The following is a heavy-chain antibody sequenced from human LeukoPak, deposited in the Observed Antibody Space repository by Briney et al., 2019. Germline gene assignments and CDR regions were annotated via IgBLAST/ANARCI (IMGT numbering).Heavy chain of an antibody. CDR1: GFTFSGYW. Sequence: PGGSLRLSCAASGFTFSGYWMHWVRQAPGKGLVWVSRINSHADYAEYADSVKGRFTISRDNAKNSLYLQMNSLRAEDTAVYYCASSGRTLRYFDWLLGGSWFDPWGQGTLVTVSS. V-gene: IGHV3-74*03. CDR3: ASSGRTLRYFDWLLGGSWFDP. D-gene: IGHD3-9*01. J-gene: IGHJ5*02. CDR2: INSHADYA.